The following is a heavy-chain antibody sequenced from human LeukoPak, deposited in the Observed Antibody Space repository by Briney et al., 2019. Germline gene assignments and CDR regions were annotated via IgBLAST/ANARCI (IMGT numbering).Heavy chain of an antibody. V-gene: IGHV3-9*01. CDR3: AKDSAVLVISMAFDY. D-gene: IGHD3-22*01. CDR2: ISWNSGSI. Sequence: GGSLRLSCAASGFTFDDYAMHWVRQAPGKGLEWVSGISWNSGSIGYADSVKGRFTISRDNAKNSLYLQMNSLRAEDTALYYCAKDSAVLVISMAFDYWGQGTLVTVSS. CDR1: GFTFDDYA. J-gene: IGHJ4*02.